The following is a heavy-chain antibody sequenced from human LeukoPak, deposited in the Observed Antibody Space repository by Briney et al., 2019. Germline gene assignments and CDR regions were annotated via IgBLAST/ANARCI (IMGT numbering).Heavy chain of an antibody. V-gene: IGHV4-34*01. Sequence: SETLSLTCAVYGGSFSGYYWSWIRQPLGKGLEWIGEINHSGSTNYNPSLKSRVTISVDTSKNQFSLKLSSVTAADTAVYYCAKYSYGYPNWFDPWGQGTLVTVSS. CDR2: INHSGST. J-gene: IGHJ5*02. D-gene: IGHD5-18*01. CDR3: AKYSYGYPNWFDP. CDR1: GGSFSGYY.